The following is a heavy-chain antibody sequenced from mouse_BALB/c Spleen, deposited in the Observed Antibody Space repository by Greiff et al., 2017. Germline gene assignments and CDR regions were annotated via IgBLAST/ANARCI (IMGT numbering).Heavy chain of an antibody. CDR3: ARWCDYEFDY. CDR2: INPGSGGT. J-gene: IGHJ2*01. D-gene: IGHD2-4*01. CDR1: GYAFTNYL. V-gene: IGHV1-54*01. Sequence: QVHVKQSGAELERPGTSVKVSCKASGYAFTNYLIEWVKQRPGQGLEWIGVINPGSGGTNYNEKFKGKATLTADKSSSTAYMQLSSLTSDDSAVYFCARWCDYEFDYWGQGTTLTVSS.